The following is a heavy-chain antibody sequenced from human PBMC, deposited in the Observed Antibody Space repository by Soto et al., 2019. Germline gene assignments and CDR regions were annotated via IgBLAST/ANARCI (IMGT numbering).Heavy chain of an antibody. V-gene: IGHV3-21*01. Sequence: SLRLSCAASGFTFNIYSMNWVRQARGKGLEWVSSISSRSSNIDYADSVKGRFTISRDNANNSLYLQMNNLSADDTAVYYCARDTKMLAPLIYMDHWGRGTLVTVSS. CDR2: ISSRSSNI. J-gene: IGHJ4*02. CDR3: ARDTKMLAPLIYMDH. CDR1: GFTFNIYS. D-gene: IGHD3-22*01.